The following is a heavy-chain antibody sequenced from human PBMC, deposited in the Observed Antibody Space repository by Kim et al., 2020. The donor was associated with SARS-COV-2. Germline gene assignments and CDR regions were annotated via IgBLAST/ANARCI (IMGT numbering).Heavy chain of an antibody. J-gene: IGHJ4*02. Sequence: SVKVSCKASGGTFSSYAISWVRQAPGQGLEWMGGIIPIFGTANYAQKFQGRVTITADESTSTAYMELSSLRSEDTAVYYCAREASHYYDRGHNFDYWGQGTLVTVSS. CDR3: AREASHYYDRGHNFDY. D-gene: IGHD3-22*01. CDR2: IIPIFGTA. V-gene: IGHV1-69*13. CDR1: GGTFSSYA.